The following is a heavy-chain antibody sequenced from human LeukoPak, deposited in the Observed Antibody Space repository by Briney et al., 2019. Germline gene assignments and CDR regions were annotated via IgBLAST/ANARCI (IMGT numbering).Heavy chain of an antibody. CDR2: INPNSGGT. CDR1: GYTFTGYY. V-gene: IGHV1-2*02. Sequence: ASVKVSCKASGYTFTGYYMHWVRQAPGQGLEWMGWINPNSGGTNYAQKFQGRVTMTRDTSISTAYMELSRLRSDDTAVYYCARDRGHCSGGSCFDAFDIWGQGTMVTVSS. J-gene: IGHJ3*02. CDR3: ARDRGHCSGGSCFDAFDI. D-gene: IGHD2-15*01.